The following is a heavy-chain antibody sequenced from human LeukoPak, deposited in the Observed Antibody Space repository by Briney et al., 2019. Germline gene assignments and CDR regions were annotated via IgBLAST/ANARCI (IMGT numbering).Heavy chain of an antibody. Sequence: PGGSLRLSCAASGFTFSSYSMNWVRQAPGKGLEWVSSISSSSYVYYADSVKGRFTISRGNAKNSLYLQMNSLRAEDTAVYFCAKTVSSSWGFFDSWGQGTLVTVSS. J-gene: IGHJ4*02. V-gene: IGHV3-21*01. CDR2: ISSSSYV. CDR1: GFTFSSYS. D-gene: IGHD6-6*01. CDR3: AKTVSSSWGFFDS.